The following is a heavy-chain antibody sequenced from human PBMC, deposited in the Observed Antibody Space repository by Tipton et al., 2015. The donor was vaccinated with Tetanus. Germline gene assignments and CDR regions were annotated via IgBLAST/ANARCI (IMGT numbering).Heavy chain of an antibody. D-gene: IGHD4-17*01. CDR3: ARGGHGDYSNWFDP. CDR1: GGSISSGGYY. J-gene: IGHJ5*02. CDR2: IYYSGST. Sequence: TLSLTCTVSGGSISSGGYYWSWIRQHPGKGLEWIGYIYYSGSTYYNPSLKSRVTISVDTSKNQFSLKLSSVTAADTAVYYCARGGHGDYSNWFDPWGQGTLVTVSS. V-gene: IGHV4-31*03.